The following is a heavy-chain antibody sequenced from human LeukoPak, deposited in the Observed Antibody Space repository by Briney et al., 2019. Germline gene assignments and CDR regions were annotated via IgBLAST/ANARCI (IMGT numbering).Heavy chain of an antibody. D-gene: IGHD4-17*01. Sequence: TGGSLRLSCAASGFTFSSYAMSWLRQAPGKGLEWVSTISGSGGSTYYADSVKGRFTISRDNSKDTWSLQMNSLRAEDTAVYYCAKDLPDYGDYVEGYWGQGTRVSVSS. V-gene: IGHV3-23*01. CDR1: GFTFSSYA. CDR2: ISGSGGST. CDR3: AKDLPDYGDYVEGY. J-gene: IGHJ4*02.